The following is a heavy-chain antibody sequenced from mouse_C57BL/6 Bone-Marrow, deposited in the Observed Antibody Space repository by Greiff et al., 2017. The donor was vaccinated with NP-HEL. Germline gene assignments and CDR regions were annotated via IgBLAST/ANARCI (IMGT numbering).Heavy chain of an antibody. CDR2: IYPGSGNT. CDR1: GYTFTDYY. V-gene: IGHV1-76*01. CDR3: AREILRFLFSYWYFDV. J-gene: IGHJ1*03. Sequence: QVQLQQSGAELVRPGASVKLSCKASGYTFTDYYINWVKQRPGQGLEWIARIYPGSGNTYYNEKFKGKATLTAEKSSSTAYMQLSSLTSEDSAVYFCAREILRFLFSYWYFDVWGTGTTVTVSS. D-gene: IGHD1-1*01.